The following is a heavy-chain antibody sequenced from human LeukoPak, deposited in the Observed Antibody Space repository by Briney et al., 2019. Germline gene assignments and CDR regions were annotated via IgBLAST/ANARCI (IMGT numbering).Heavy chain of an antibody. CDR2: ISSSSSTI. CDR1: GFTLSSYS. J-gene: IGHJ5*02. Sequence: GGSLRLSCAASGFTLSSYSMNWVRQAPGKGLEWVSYISSSSSTIYYADSVKGRFTISRDNAKNSLYLQMNSLRAEDTAVYYCARAGDGSGSYYPFSNWFDPWGQGTLVTVSS. V-gene: IGHV3-48*04. CDR3: ARAGDGSGSYYPFSNWFDP. D-gene: IGHD3-10*01.